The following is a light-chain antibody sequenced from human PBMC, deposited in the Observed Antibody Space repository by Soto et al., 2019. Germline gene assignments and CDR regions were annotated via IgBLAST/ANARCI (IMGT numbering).Light chain of an antibody. CDR1: MRDVGAYTL. CDR3: SSYTSKSSLI. V-gene: IGLV2-14*01. Sequence: QSALTQPASVSGSPGQSITISCAGTMRDVGAYTLVSWYQQHPGRAPQLIIYEVRNRPSGISFRFSGSKSGNTASLTISVLQSEDEADYYCSSYTSKSSLIFGGGTKLTVL. J-gene: IGLJ2*01. CDR2: EVR.